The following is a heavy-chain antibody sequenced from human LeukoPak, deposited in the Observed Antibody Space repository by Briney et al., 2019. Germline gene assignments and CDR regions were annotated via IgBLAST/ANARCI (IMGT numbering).Heavy chain of an antibody. J-gene: IGHJ4*02. CDR1: GYTFTGYY. D-gene: IGHD5-24*01. V-gene: IGHV1-2*06. CDR3: ARGSSRWLQYVDY. CDR2: INPNIGAT. Sequence: ASVKVSCKASGYTFTGYYMHWVGQARGQGHEWMGRINPNIGATTYAQKFQGRVTMTRDTSISTAYMELSRLRSDDTAVYYCARGSSRWLQYVDYWGQGTLVTVSS.